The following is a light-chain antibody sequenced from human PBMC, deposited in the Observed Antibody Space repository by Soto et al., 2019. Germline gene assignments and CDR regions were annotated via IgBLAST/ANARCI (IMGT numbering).Light chain of an antibody. Sequence: DIQMTQSPSSLSASVGDRVTITCRASQSISSYLNWYQQKPRQAPKLLIYAASSLQSGVPSRFSGSGSGTDFTLTISSLQPEDFATYYCQQSYSTPLTFGGGTRVEIK. J-gene: IGKJ4*01. CDR3: QQSYSTPLT. CDR1: QSISSY. CDR2: AAS. V-gene: IGKV1-39*01.